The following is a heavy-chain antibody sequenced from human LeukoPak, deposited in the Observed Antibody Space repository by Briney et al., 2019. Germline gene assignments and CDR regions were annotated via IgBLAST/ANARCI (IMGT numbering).Heavy chain of an antibody. CDR2: LYPGDSDS. Sequence: GESLKISCQGIGYTFPKYWIGWVRQMPGKGLEWMGILYPGDSDSRYSPSFQGQVTISADKSISTAYLQWSSLKASDTAMYYCARRAALTTVTTGYFDYWGPGTLVTVSS. D-gene: IGHD4-17*01. J-gene: IGHJ4*02. CDR3: ARRAALTTVTTGYFDY. CDR1: GYTFPKYW. V-gene: IGHV5-51*01.